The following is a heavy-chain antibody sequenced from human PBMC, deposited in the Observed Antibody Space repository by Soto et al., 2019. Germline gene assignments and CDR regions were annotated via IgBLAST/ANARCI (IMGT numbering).Heavy chain of an antibody. CDR1: GYTFTSYY. CDR2: INPSGGST. V-gene: IGHV1-46*01. D-gene: IGHD2-2*01. J-gene: IGHJ4*02. Sequence: ASVKVSCKASGYTFTSYYMHWVRQAPGQGLEWMGIINPSGGSTSYAQKFQGRVTMTRDTSTSTVYMELSSLRSEDTAVYYCARGYPIGVRGKVPAAITPFDYWGQGTLVTVSS. CDR3: ARGYPIGVRGKVPAAITPFDY.